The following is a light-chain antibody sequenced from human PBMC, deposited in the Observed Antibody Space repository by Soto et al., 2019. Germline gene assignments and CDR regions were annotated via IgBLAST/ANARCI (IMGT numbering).Light chain of an antibody. Sequence: QSALTQPPSVSGSPRQSVSISCTGTSSDVGAYNYVSWYQQHPGASPKLMIYDVSRRPSGVPDRFSGSKSGNTASLTISGLQAEDEADYYCCSLAGSYTVIFGGGTKLTVL. J-gene: IGLJ2*01. V-gene: IGLV2-11*01. CDR3: CSLAGSYTVI. CDR2: DVS. CDR1: SSDVGAYNY.